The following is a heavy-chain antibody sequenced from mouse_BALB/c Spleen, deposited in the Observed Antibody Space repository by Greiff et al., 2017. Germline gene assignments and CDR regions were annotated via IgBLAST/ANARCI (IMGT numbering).Heavy chain of an antibody. CDR1: GYSITSDYA. CDR2: ISYSGST. J-gene: IGHJ2*01. CDR3: ARGPNYFDY. V-gene: IGHV3-2*02. Sequence: EVQLQESGPGLVKPSQSLSLTCTVTGYSITSDYAWNWIRQFPGNKLEWMGYISYSGSTSYNPSLKSRISITRDTSKNQFFLQLNSVTTEDTATYDCARGPNYFDYWGQGTTLTVAS.